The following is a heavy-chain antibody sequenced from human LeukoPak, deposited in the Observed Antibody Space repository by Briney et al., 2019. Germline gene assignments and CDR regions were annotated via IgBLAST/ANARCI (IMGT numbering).Heavy chain of an antibody. D-gene: IGHD2-21*02. CDR3: ARVSPTEDWFDP. V-gene: IGHV1-69*02. J-gene: IGHJ5*02. CDR1: GGTFSSYT. Sequence: SVKVSCKASGGTFSSYTISWVRQAPGQGLEWMGRIIPILGIANYAQKFQGRVTITADKSTSTAYMELSSLRYEDTAVYYCARVSPTEDWFDPWGQGTLVTVSS. CDR2: IIPILGIA.